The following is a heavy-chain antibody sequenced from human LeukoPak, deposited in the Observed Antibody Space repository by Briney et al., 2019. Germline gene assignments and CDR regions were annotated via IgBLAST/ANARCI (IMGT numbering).Heavy chain of an antibody. Sequence: GGSLRLSCAASGFTFSSYWMSWVRQAPGKGLEWVANIKQDGSEKYYVDSVKGRFTISRDNAKNSLYLQMNSLRAEDTAVYYCARDHGDFWSGYFHDAFDIWGQGTMVTVSS. CDR3: ARDHGDFWSGYFHDAFDI. J-gene: IGHJ3*02. CDR1: GFTFSSYW. D-gene: IGHD3-3*01. V-gene: IGHV3-7*01. CDR2: IKQDGSEK.